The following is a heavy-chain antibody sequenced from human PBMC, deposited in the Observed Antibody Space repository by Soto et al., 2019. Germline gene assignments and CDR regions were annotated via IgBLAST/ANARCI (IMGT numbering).Heavy chain of an antibody. CDR1: GGTFSSYA. J-gene: IGHJ6*02. D-gene: IGHD3-10*01. CDR3: ARWYYYGSGSFYYYGMDV. CDR2: IIPIFGTA. V-gene: IGHV1-69*12. Sequence: QVQLVQSGAEVKKPGSSVKVSCKASGGTFSSYASSWVRQAPGQGLEWMGGIIPIFGTANYAQKFQGRVTITADESTSTAYMELSSLRSEDTAVYYCARWYYYGSGSFYYYGMDVWGQGTTVTVSS.